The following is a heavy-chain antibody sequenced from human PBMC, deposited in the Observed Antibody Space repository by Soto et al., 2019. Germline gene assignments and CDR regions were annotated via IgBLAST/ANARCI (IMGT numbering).Heavy chain of an antibody. CDR1: GYNFSRYY. V-gene: IGHV1-46*01. J-gene: IGHJ6*02. CDR3: ARDWVPGYYVSGSYYEPLYYYSMDV. D-gene: IGHD3-10*01. Sequence: ASVKVSCKASGYNFSRYYFHWVRQGPGQGLEWMGIISPTGGGRTTYAQNFQGRVTMTRDTSTSTVDMELSSLRSDDTAVYYCARDWVPGYYVSGSYYEPLYYYSMDVWGQGTTVTVSS. CDR2: ISPTGGGRT.